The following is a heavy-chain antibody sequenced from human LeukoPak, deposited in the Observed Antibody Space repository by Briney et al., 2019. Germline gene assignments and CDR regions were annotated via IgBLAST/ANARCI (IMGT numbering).Heavy chain of an antibody. D-gene: IGHD3-9*01. V-gene: IGHV4-59*01. CDR3: ARMNYDILTGYQDGGY. CDR2: IYYSGST. J-gene: IGHJ4*01. Sequence: KPSETLSLTCTVSGGSISSYYWSWIRQPPGKGLEWIGYIYYSGSTNYNPSLKSRVTISVDTSKNQFSLKLSSVTAADTAVYYCARMNYDILTGYQDGGYWGQEPWSPSPQ. CDR1: GGSISSYY.